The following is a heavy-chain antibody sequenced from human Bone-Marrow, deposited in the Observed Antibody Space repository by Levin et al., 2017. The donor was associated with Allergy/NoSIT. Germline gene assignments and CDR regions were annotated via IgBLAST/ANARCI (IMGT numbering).Heavy chain of an antibody. D-gene: IGHD3-9*01. J-gene: IGHJ4*02. CDR2: ISYDGSNK. CDR1: GFTFSSYG. V-gene: IGHV3-30*18. CDR3: AKGFRYFDWVWDPRTNFDY. Sequence: GGSLRLSCAASGFTFSSYGMHWVRQAPGKGLEWVAVISYDGSNKYYADSVKGRFTISRDNPKNTLYLQMNSLRAEDTAVYYCAKGFRYFDWVWDPRTNFDYWGQGTLVTVSS.